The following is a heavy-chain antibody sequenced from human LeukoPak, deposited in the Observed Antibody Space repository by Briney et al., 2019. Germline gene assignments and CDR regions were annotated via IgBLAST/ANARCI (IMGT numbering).Heavy chain of an antibody. V-gene: IGHV4-59*08. Sequence: TSETLSLTCNVSGGSISNYYWSWIRQHPGKGLEWIGRLSYSRSTNYNPSLMSRVSISRDTSKNEFSLTLSSVTAADTAIYYCARAIYVDYDGHRFDYWGQGTLVTVSS. CDR2: LSYSRST. CDR3: ARAIYVDYDGHRFDY. CDR1: GGSISNYY. D-gene: IGHD4-17*01. J-gene: IGHJ4*02.